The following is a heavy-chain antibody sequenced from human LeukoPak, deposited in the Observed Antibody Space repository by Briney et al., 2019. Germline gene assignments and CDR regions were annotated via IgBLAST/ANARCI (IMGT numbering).Heavy chain of an antibody. CDR1: GFIFKDFP. CDR3: AKSPVELWLPRNWFDP. J-gene: IGHJ5*02. V-gene: IGHV3-23*01. CDR2: ISAGGDLT. D-gene: IGHD5-18*01. Sequence: GGSLRLSCAVSGFIFKDFPMTWVRQAPGKGLEWLSGISAGGDLTFHADSLEGRFTISRDNYKNTLYLQMNSLRAEDTAVYYCAKSPVELWLPRNWFDPWGQGTLVTVSS.